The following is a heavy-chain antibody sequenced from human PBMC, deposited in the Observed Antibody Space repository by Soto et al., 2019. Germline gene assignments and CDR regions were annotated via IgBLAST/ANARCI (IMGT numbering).Heavy chain of an antibody. V-gene: IGHV1-18*01. CDR3: ARDSPPVDY. Sequence: QVQLVPSGAEVKKTGASVKVSCKASGYTFSNYGISWVGQAPGQGIEWMGWISAYNGNTKYAQKLQSRVTMTTDTSTITAYMELRSLRSDDTAVYYCARDSPPVDYWGQGTLVTVSS. CDR2: ISAYNGNT. J-gene: IGHJ4*02. CDR1: GYTFSNYG.